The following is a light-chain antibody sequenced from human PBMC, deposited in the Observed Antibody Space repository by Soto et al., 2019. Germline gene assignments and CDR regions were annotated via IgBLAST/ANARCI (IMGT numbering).Light chain of an antibody. J-gene: IGLJ1*01. Sequence: QSALTQPRSVSGSPGQSVTISCTGTSNDIGGYNYVSWYQQHPGKAPKLMIYDVSNRPSGVSDRFSGSKSGNTASLTISGLQAEDEADYYCCSYTTSNTRQIVFGTGTKVTVL. V-gene: IGLV2-11*01. CDR3: CSYTTSNTRQIV. CDR1: SNDIGGYNY. CDR2: DVS.